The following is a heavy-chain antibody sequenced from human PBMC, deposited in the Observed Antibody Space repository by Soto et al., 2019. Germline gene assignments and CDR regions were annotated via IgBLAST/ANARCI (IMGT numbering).Heavy chain of an antibody. CDR2: ISSSSNYI. CDR1: GFTFSTYS. CDR3: ARAPYYYDNSGYYY. Sequence: GSLRLSCAASGFTFSTYSMNWVRQAPGKGLEWVSSISSSSNYIYYADSVKGRFTISRDNAKNSLYLQMNSLRAEDTAVYYCARAPYYYDNSGYYYWGQGTLVTVSS. V-gene: IGHV3-21*01. J-gene: IGHJ4*02. D-gene: IGHD3-22*01.